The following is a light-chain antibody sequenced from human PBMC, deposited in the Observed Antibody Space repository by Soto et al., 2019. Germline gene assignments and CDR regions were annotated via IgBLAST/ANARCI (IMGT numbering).Light chain of an antibody. V-gene: IGLV1-51*01. Sequence: QSVLTQPLSVSAAPGQKVTISCSGSSSNIGNKDVSWYQQLPGTAPKLLIYDNDKRPSGIPDRFSGSKSGTSATLGITGLQTGDEADYYCGTWDTSLSAGVFGGGTKLTVL. CDR3: GTWDTSLSAGV. J-gene: IGLJ2*01. CDR1: SSNIGNKD. CDR2: DND.